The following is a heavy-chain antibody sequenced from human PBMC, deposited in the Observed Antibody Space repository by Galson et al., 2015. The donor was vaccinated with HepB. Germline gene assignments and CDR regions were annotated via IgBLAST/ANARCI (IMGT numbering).Heavy chain of an antibody. CDR3: ARPREPASSVGY. V-gene: IGHV1-8*01. Sequence: SVKVSCKASGYTFTSYDINWVRQATGQGLEWMGWVNPNSGNTGYAQKFQGRVTMTRNTSISTAYMELSSLRSEDTAVYYCARPREPASSVGYWGQGTLVTVSS. D-gene: IGHD3-22*01. CDR1: GYTFTSYD. J-gene: IGHJ4*02. CDR2: VNPNSGNT.